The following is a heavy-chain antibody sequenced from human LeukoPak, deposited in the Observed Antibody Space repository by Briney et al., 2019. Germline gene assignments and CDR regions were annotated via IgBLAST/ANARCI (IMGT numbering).Heavy chain of an antibody. CDR1: GFTFSNYG. V-gene: IGHV3-30*02. CDR3: AKDVQWYFDY. J-gene: IGHJ4*02. CDR2: IRYDGSDK. Sequence: GGSLRLSCAASGFTFSNYGMHWVRQAPGKGLEWVTFIRYDGSDKFYADSVKGRFTISRDDSKNTLYLQMNSLRADDTAVYYCAKDVQWYFDYWGQGTLVTVSS. D-gene: IGHD6-19*01.